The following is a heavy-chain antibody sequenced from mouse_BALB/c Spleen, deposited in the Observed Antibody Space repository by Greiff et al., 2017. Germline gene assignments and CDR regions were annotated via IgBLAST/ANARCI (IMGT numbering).Heavy chain of an antibody. CDR3: ARIASYYYGSPWYFDV. CDR2: IWWDDDK. D-gene: IGHD1-1*01. V-gene: IGHV8-8*01. Sequence: QVTLKESGPGILQPSQTLSLTCSFSGFSLSTSGMGVGWIRQPSGKGLEWLAHIWWDDDKRYNPALKSRLTISKDTSSNQVFLKIASVDTADTATYYCARIASYYYGSPWYFDVWGAGTTVTVSS. J-gene: IGHJ1*01. CDR1: GFSLSTSGMG.